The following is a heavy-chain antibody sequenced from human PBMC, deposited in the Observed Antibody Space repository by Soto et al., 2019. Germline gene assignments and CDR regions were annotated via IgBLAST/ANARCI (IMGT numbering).Heavy chain of an antibody. D-gene: IGHD6-19*01. CDR3: ARSSIEVAGEDYYYYYGMDV. V-gene: IGHV1-2*04. CDR2: IKTNSGST. Sequence: GASVTVSCKASGDTFTSYDINWVRQAPAEGLEWMGWIKTNSGSTNYAQKFKGWVTITRDSSIRTAYMELSRLRSYDTAVYYCARSSIEVAGEDYYYYYGMDVWGQGTTVTVSS. CDR1: GDTFTSYD. J-gene: IGHJ6*02.